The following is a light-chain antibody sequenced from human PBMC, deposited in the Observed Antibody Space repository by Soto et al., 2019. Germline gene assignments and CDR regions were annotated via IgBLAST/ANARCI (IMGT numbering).Light chain of an antibody. Sequence: QSALTQPASVSGSPGQSIAISCTGTSSDVGNYDLVSWYQQHPGKAPKLMNYEVTKRPSGVSSRFSGSKSGNTASLTISGLQAEDEADYYCCSSAGGGTYVFGTRTKVTVL. CDR2: EVT. J-gene: IGLJ1*01. V-gene: IGLV2-23*02. CDR3: CSSAGGGTYV. CDR1: SSDVGNYDL.